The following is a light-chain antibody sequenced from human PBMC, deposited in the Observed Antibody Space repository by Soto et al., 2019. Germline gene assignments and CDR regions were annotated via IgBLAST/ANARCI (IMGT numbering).Light chain of an antibody. CDR3: QQHNNWPPYT. CDR2: DAS. V-gene: IGKV3-11*01. Sequence: EIVLTQSPATLSLSPGERATLSCRASQSVSSYLARYQQKPGQTPRLLIYDASNRATSIPARFSGSGSGTDFTLTISSLQAEDFAVYYCQQHNNWPPYTFGQGTKVEIK. J-gene: IGKJ2*01. CDR1: QSVSSY.